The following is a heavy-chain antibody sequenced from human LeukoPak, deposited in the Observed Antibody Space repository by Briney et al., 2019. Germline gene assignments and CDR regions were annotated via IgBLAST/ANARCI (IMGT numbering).Heavy chain of an antibody. CDR2: ISSSGSTK. J-gene: IGHJ6*03. Sequence: GGSLRLSCAASGFTFSSYEMNWVRQAPGKGLEWVSYISSSGSTKYYADSVKGRFTISRDNAKNSLFLQMNSLRAEDTAVYYCARVLRYCSGGNCYSGGLGYMDVWGKGTTVTISS. D-gene: IGHD2-15*01. CDR3: ARVLRYCSGGNCYSGGLGYMDV. V-gene: IGHV3-48*03. CDR1: GFTFSSYE.